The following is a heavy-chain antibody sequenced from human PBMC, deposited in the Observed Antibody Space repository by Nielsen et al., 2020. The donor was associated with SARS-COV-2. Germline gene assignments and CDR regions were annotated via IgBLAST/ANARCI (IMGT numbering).Heavy chain of an antibody. CDR2: ISYDGSNK. J-gene: IGHJ5*02. D-gene: IGHD1-26*01. Sequence: LSLTCAASGFTFSSYGMHWVRQAPGKGLEWVAVISYDGSNKYYADSVKGRFTISRDNSKNTLYLQMNSLRAEDTAVYYCAKDFMGGGWFDPWGQGTLVTVSS. CDR1: GFTFSSYG. CDR3: AKDFMGGGWFDP. V-gene: IGHV3-30*18.